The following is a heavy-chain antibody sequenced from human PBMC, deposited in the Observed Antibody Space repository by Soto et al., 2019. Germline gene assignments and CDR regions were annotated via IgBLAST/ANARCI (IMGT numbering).Heavy chain of an antibody. CDR1: GGTFSSYA. CDR2: IIPIFGTA. CDR3: ARDPFDKSSSSMDV. D-gene: IGHD6-6*01. V-gene: IGHV1-69*01. Sequence: QVQLVQSGAEVKKPGSSVKVSCKASGGTFSSYAISWVRQAPGQGLEWMGGIIPIFGTANYAQKFEGRVTITADESTSTAYMELSSRRSEDTAVYCCARDPFDKSSSSMDVWGQGTTVTVSS. J-gene: IGHJ6*02.